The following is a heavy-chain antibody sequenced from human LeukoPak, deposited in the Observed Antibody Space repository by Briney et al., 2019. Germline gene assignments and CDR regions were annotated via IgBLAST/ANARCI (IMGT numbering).Heavy chain of an antibody. J-gene: IGHJ6*02. V-gene: IGHV3-30-3*02. Sequence: XGSXXLSXXASGXTFSSYAMHWVRQAPGKGXXXXAVISYDGSNKYYADSVKGRFTISRDNSKNTLYLQMNSLRAEDTALYYCAKDSSSGSSYYFHGMDVWGQGTTVTVSS. D-gene: IGHD3-10*01. CDR3: AKDSSSGSSYYFHGMDV. CDR2: ISYDGSNK. CDR1: GXTFSSYA.